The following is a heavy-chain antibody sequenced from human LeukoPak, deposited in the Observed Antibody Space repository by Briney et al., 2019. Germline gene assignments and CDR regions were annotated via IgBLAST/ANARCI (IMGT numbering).Heavy chain of an antibody. Sequence: ASVKVSCKVSGYTHTELSVHWVRQAPGKGLEWVGGFDPEDGEIIYAQKFQGRVTMTEDTSTDTTYMELSSLRSEDTAVYYCATDLDDYGGNTWGQGTLVTVSS. V-gene: IGHV1-24*01. D-gene: IGHD4-23*01. CDR3: ATDLDDYGGNT. CDR2: FDPEDGEI. CDR1: GYTHTELS. J-gene: IGHJ5*02.